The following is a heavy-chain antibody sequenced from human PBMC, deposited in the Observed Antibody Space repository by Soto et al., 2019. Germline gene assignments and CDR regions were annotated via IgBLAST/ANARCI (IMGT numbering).Heavy chain of an antibody. Sequence: EVQLLESGGGLVQPGGSLRLSCAASGFTFSTYAMAWVRQAPGKGLEWVSAISGGGGSAYLADSVRGRFTISRDNSKNTLDLQMSGLRADDTALYFCAKAFDASGYYYERAFDYWGQGTLVTVSS. CDR2: ISGGGGSA. CDR1: GFTFSTYA. J-gene: IGHJ4*02. CDR3: AKAFDASGYYYERAFDY. V-gene: IGHV3-23*01. D-gene: IGHD3-22*01.